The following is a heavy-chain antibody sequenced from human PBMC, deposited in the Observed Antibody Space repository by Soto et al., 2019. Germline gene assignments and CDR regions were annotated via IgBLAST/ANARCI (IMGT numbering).Heavy chain of an antibody. CDR3: ARDSIVGATPWASCYYFDY. CDR2: INPSGGST. J-gene: IGHJ4*02. CDR1: GYTFTSYY. Sequence: ASVKVSCKASGYTFTSYYMHWVRQAPGQGLEWMGIINPSGGSTSYAQKFQGRVTMTRDTSTSTVYMELSSLRSEDTAVYYCARDSIVGATPWASCYYFDYWGQGTLVPVSS. V-gene: IGHV1-46*03. D-gene: IGHD1-26*01.